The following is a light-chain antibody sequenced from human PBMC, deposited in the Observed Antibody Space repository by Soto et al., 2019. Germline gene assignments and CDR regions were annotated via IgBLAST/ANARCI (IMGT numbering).Light chain of an antibody. CDR2: DVS. V-gene: IGLV2-14*01. CDR1: SSDVGGYNY. Sequence: QSALTQPASVSGSPGQSITISCTGTSSDVGGYNYVSWYQQYPGKAPKLMIYDVSHRPSGVSDRFSGSKSGNTASLTISGLQAEDEDEYCCTSYTSSSTDVVFGGGTKVTVL. J-gene: IGLJ2*01. CDR3: TSYTSSSTDVV.